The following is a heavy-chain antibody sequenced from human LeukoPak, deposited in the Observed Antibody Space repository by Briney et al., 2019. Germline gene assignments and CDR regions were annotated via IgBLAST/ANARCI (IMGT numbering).Heavy chain of an antibody. CDR2: VYHSGST. J-gene: IGHJ4*02. CDR1: GGSISSYY. D-gene: IGHD3-22*01. CDR3: ARDMRSSGYFAYFDY. Sequence: SETLPLTCTVSGGSISSYYWSWIRQPPGKGLEWIGSVYHSGSTYYNPSLKSRVTMSVDTSKNQFSLKLSSVTAADTAVYYCARDMRSSGYFAYFDYWGQGTLGTVSS. V-gene: IGHV4-59*04.